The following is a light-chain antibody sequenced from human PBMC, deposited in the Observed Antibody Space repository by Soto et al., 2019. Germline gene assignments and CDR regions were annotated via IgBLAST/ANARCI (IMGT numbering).Light chain of an antibody. CDR3: QQTYSAPGT. V-gene: IGKV1-39*01. CDR2: AAS. Sequence: DIQMTQSPSSLSASLGDRVTITCRASQTINKYLNWYQHKPGKAPSLLIYAASSLHTGVPRRFSGSGAGTYFTLPIASLQHEDLATYYCQQTYSAPGTFGRGTKVEIK. CDR1: QTINKY. J-gene: IGKJ1*01.